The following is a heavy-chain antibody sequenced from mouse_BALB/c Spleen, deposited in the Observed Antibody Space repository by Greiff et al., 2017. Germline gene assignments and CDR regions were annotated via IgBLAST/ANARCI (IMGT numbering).Heavy chain of an antibody. CDR2: ISDGGSYT. V-gene: IGHV5-4*02. CDR1: GFTFSDYY. D-gene: IGHD1-1*01. CDR3: ARAGITTVSYAMDY. Sequence: EVQLVESGGGLVKPGGSLKLSCAASGFTFSDYYMYWVRQTPEKRLEWVATISDGGSYTYYPDSVKGRFTISRDNAKNNLYLQMSSLKSEDTAMYYCARAGITTVSYAMDYWGQGTSVTVSS. J-gene: IGHJ4*01.